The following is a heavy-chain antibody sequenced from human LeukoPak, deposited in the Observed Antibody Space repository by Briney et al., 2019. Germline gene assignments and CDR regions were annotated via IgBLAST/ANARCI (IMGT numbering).Heavy chain of an antibody. Sequence: GGSLRLSCAASGFTFNSYDMHWVRQAPGKGLEWVAFIRYDGSNKYYADSVKGRFTISRDNSKNTLYLQMNNLRAEDTAVYYCARDRNWGQGTLVTVSS. CDR1: GFTFNSYD. CDR2: IRYDGSNK. V-gene: IGHV3-30*02. J-gene: IGHJ4*02. CDR3: ARDRN.